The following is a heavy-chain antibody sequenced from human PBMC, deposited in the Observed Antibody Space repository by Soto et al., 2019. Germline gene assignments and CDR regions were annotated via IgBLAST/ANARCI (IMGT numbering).Heavy chain of an antibody. V-gene: IGHV4-30-4*01. Sequence: PSETLSLTCTVSGGSIISGDYYWSWIRQPPGKGLEWIGYIYYSGSTYYNPSLKSRVTISVDTSKNQFSLKLSSVTAADTAVYYCARDLGSTIFGVVYNWFDPWGQGTLVTVSS. CDR1: GGSIISGDYY. CDR3: ARDLGSTIFGVVYNWFDP. CDR2: IYYSGST. J-gene: IGHJ5*02. D-gene: IGHD3-3*01.